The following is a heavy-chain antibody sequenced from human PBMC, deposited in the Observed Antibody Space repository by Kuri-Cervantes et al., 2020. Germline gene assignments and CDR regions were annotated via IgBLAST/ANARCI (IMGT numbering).Heavy chain of an antibody. J-gene: IGHJ4*02. D-gene: IGHD3-3*01. CDR1: GFTFSDHY. Sequence: GGSLRLSCAASGFTFSDHYMDWVRQAPGKGLEWVGRTRNKANSYTTEYAASVKGRFTISRDDSKNTLYLQMNSLKTEDTAVYYCTFRHYDFWSGRDYWGQGTLVTVSS. CDR2: TRNKANSYTT. V-gene: IGHV3-72*01. CDR3: TFRHYDFWSGRDY.